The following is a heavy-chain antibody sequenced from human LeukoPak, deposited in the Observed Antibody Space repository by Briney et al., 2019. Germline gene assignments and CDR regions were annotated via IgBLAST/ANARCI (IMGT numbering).Heavy chain of an antibody. Sequence: GGSLRLSCAASGFTFSSYSMNWVRQAPGKGLEWVSSISSSSYIYYADSVKGRFTISRDNAKNSLYLQMNSLRAEDTAVYYCASDGYGGNLDYYYGMDVWGQGTTVTVSS. CDR3: ASDGYGGNLDYYYGMDV. J-gene: IGHJ6*02. V-gene: IGHV3-21*01. D-gene: IGHD4-23*01. CDR2: ISSSSYI. CDR1: GFTFSSYS.